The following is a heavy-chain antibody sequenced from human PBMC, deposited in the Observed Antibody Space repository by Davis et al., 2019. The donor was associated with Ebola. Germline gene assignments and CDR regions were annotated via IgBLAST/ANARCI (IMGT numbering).Heavy chain of an antibody. V-gene: IGHV4-59*01. CDR3: AKTGGASAFDS. Sequence: MPSETLSLTCTVSYGSISSYFWSWIRQPPGKGLEWIGYVHYSGSTHYNPSLQSRVTISIDTSNNRFSLKLTSETAADTAVYYCAKTGGASAFDSWGQGNLVTVSS. J-gene: IGHJ4*02. D-gene: IGHD1-26*01. CDR1: YGSISSYF. CDR2: VHYSGST.